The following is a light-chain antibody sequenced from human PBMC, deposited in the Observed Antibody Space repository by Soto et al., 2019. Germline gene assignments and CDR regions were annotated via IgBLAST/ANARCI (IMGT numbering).Light chain of an antibody. Sequence: EIVLTQSPGTLSLSPGERATLSCRASQSVSSSYLAWYQQKPGQAPRLLIYGASIRATGIPDRFSGSGSGTDFTLTISRLEPEDFAVYYCQQDGSSPLFTFGPGTKVDIK. CDR2: GAS. V-gene: IGKV3-20*01. CDR1: QSVSSSY. J-gene: IGKJ3*01. CDR3: QQDGSSPLFT.